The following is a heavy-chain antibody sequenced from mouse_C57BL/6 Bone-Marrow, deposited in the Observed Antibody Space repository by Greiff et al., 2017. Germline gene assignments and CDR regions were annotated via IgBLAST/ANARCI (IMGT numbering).Heavy chain of an antibody. CDR1: GHAFTNYL. Sequence: QVQLQQSGAELVRPGTSVKVSCKASGHAFTNYLIEWVKQRPGQGLEWIGVINPGSGGTKYNEKFKGKATLTADKSSSTAYMQLSSLTSEDSAVYFCARDDGYYVWYFDVWGTGTTVTVSS. V-gene: IGHV1-54*01. CDR3: ARDDGYYVWYFDV. CDR2: INPGSGGT. D-gene: IGHD2-3*01. J-gene: IGHJ1*03.